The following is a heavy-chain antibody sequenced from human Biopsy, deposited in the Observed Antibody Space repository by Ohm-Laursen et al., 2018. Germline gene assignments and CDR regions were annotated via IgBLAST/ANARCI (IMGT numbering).Heavy chain of an antibody. Sequence: SLRLSCAASGFTFSSYSMNWVRQAPGKGLEWISYISETSSHIYDADSVKGRFTVARDNAKNSLYLQLNSLRAADTAIYFCATELLPPGVGGPWLDSWGQGTPVTVSS. CDR3: ATELLPPGVGGPWLDS. V-gene: IGHV3-21*01. D-gene: IGHD3-10*01. CDR1: GFTFSSYS. J-gene: IGHJ5*01. CDR2: ISETSSHI.